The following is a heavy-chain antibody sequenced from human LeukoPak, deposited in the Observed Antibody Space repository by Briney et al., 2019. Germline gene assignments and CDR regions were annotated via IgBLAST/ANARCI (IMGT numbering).Heavy chain of an antibody. CDR2: IYTSGST. Sequence: SETLFLTCTVSGGSISSYYWSWIRQPAGKGLEWIGRIYTSGSTNYNPSLKSRVTMSVDTSKNQFSLKPSSVTAADTAVYYCARVSYSSSSLDGYFDYWGQGTLVTVSS. J-gene: IGHJ4*02. D-gene: IGHD6-6*01. CDR3: ARVSYSSSSLDGYFDY. CDR1: GGSISSYY. V-gene: IGHV4-4*07.